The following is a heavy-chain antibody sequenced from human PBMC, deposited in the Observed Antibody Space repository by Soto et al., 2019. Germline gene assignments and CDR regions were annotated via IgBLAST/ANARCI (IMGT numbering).Heavy chain of an antibody. CDR1: GFTFSSYS. CDR3: ARAKFDSSGYYYSSYYYGMDV. Sequence: PGGSLRLSCAASGFTFSSYSMNWVRQAPGKGLEWVSSISSSSRYIYYADSVKGRFTISTDNAKNSLYLQMSRRRAEDTAVYYCARAKFDSSGYYYSSYYYGMDVWGQGTTVT. D-gene: IGHD3-22*01. CDR2: ISSSSRYI. V-gene: IGHV3-21*01. J-gene: IGHJ6*02.